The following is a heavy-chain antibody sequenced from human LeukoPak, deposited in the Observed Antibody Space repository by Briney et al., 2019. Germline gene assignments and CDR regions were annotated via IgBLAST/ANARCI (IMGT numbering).Heavy chain of an antibody. CDR1: GDSISSGSYY. CDR3: ARQPSATAAFDI. D-gene: IGHD5-18*01. J-gene: IGHJ3*02. V-gene: IGHV4-61*09. Sequence: PSETLSLTCTVSGDSISSGSYYWNWIRQPAGKGLEWIAYIHSNGNTNYNPSFKSRVTVSVDTSKNQLSLRLTSVAAADTAIYYCARQPSATAAFDIWGQGTMVIVSS. CDR2: IHSNGNT.